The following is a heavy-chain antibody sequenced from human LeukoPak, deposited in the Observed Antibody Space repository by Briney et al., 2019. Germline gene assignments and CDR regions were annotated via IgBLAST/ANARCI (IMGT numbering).Heavy chain of an antibody. D-gene: IGHD2-21*01. CDR2: ISSSGSTR. Sequence: GGSLRLSCAASGFTFSSYSMNWVRQAPGKGLEWVSYISSSGSTRNYADSVKGRFTISRDNAKNSLYLQMNSLRAEDTAVYYCARSYSAVAVAGLWYFDLWGRGTLVTVSS. CDR1: GFTFSSYS. V-gene: IGHV3-48*01. CDR3: ARSYSAVAVAGLWYFDL. J-gene: IGHJ2*01.